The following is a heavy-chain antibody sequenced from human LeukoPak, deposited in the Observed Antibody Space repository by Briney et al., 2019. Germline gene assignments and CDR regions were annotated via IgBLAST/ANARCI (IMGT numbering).Heavy chain of an antibody. CDR3: ARDAGSRYFDS. J-gene: IGHJ4*02. Sequence: QPGGSLRLSCAASGFTVSSNYMSWVRQAPGKGLEWVSVIYSGGSTDYIDSVRGRFTISRDNSKNALYLQMNSLRAEDTAVYYCARDAGSRYFDSWGQGALVTVSS. D-gene: IGHD3-10*01. CDR1: GFTVSSNY. V-gene: IGHV3-53*01. CDR2: IYSGGST.